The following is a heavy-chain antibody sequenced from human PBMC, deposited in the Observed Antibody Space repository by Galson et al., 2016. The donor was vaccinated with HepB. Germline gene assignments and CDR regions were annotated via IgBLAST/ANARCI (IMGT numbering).Heavy chain of an antibody. Sequence: SVKVSCKASGYTLTTYDIHWVRQATGQGLEWMGWMNPNSGNTGYAQKFQGRLTMTRNTSISTAYMELSSLRSQDTAVYYCARVYYDFWNGYYPFDYWGQGTLVTVSA. V-gene: IGHV1-8*01. CDR3: ARVYYDFWNGYYPFDY. D-gene: IGHD3-3*01. CDR1: GYTLTTYD. J-gene: IGHJ4*02. CDR2: MNPNSGNT.